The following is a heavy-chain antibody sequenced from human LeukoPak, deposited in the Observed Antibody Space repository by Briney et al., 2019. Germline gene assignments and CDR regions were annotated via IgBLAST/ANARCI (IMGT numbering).Heavy chain of an antibody. CDR3: ARGLTAVTTFNWFDA. Sequence: KASETLSLTCTVSGGSISSYYWSWIRQPPGKGLEWIGEINHSGSTNYNPSLKSRVTISVDTSKNQFSLKLSSVTAADTAVYSCARGLTAVTTFNWFDAWGQGTLVTVSS. CDR2: INHSGST. CDR1: GGSISSYY. V-gene: IGHV4-34*01. D-gene: IGHD4-17*01. J-gene: IGHJ5*02.